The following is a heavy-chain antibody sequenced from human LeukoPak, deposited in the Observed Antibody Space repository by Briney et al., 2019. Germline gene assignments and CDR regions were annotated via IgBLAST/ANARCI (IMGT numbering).Heavy chain of an antibody. CDR2: INHSGST. Sequence: PSGTLSLTCAVSGGSINSSHWWSWVRQSPGKGLEWIGEINHSGSTNYNPSLKSRVTISVDTSKNQFSLKLSSVTAADTAVYYCASQPRITMIVVFRNWFDPWGQGTLATVSS. D-gene: IGHD3-22*01. CDR1: GGSINSSHW. J-gene: IGHJ5*02. CDR3: ASQPRITMIVVFRNWFDP. V-gene: IGHV4-4*02.